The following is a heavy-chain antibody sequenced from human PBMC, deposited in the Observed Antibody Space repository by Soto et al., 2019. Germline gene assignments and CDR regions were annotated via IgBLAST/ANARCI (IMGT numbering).Heavy chain of an antibody. CDR3: ARYRRGSGWYYLDY. J-gene: IGHJ4*02. D-gene: IGHD6-19*01. Sequence: SETLSLTCIVSGDSISPYYWSWVRQSPGKGLEWIGYIYYTGDSNYHPSLKSRVTMSEDRSNNQFSLKLTSVTAADTAVYYCARYRRGSGWYYLDYWGQGMLVTVSS. V-gene: IGHV4-59*01. CDR2: IYYTGDS. CDR1: GDSISPYY.